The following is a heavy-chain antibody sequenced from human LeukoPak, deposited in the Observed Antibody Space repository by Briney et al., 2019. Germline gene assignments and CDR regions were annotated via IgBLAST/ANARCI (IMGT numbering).Heavy chain of an antibody. Sequence: GGSLRLSCAASGFSVSSNYMSWVRQAPGKGPEWVSTIYSGESAYYADSVKGRFTTSRDNSKNALVLQMNSLTAADTAVYYCARDGGSGYCSSSNCYEGFDYWGQGTLVTVSS. CDR3: ARDGGSGYCSSSNCYEGFDY. CDR2: IYSGESA. D-gene: IGHD2-2*01. CDR1: GFSVSSNY. V-gene: IGHV3-66*01. J-gene: IGHJ4*02.